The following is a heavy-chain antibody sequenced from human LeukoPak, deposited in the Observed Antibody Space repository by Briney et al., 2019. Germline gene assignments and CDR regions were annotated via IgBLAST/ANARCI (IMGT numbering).Heavy chain of an antibody. J-gene: IGHJ4*02. CDR1: GYTFISYD. D-gene: IGHD2-15*01. CDR2: MNPNSGNT. CDR3: AREIAATDPHFDY. V-gene: IGHV1-8*01. Sequence: ASVKVSCKASGYTFISYDINWVRQATGQGLEWMGWMNPNSGNTGYAQKFQGRVTMTRNTSISTAYMELSSLRSEDTAVYYCAREIAATDPHFDYWGQGTLVTVSS.